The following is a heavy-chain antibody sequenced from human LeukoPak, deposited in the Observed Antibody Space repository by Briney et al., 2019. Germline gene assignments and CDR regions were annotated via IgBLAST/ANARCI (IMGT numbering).Heavy chain of an antibody. CDR1: GNSFTTYW. V-gene: IGHV5-51*01. CDR2: IYPGDSDT. CDR3: ARGRTYYYYFDY. D-gene: IGHD3-22*01. J-gene: IGHJ4*02. Sequence: GESLKISCKGSGNSFTTYWIGWVRQMPGKGLGWMGIIYPGDSDTRYNPSFQGQVTISADKSISTAYLQWSSLKASDTAMYYCARGRTYYYYFDYWGQGTLVTVSS.